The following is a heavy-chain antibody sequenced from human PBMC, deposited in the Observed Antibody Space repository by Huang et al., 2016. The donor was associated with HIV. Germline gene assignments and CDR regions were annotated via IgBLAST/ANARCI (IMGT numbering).Heavy chain of an antibody. Sequence: QVHLVQSGAEVKKPGASVKVSCKASGYTFTNYDTNWVRQAPGRGLEWMWWMNPNTCNTGSAQSFQGRVTMTRKTSITTAYMELTSLTSEDTAVYYCARSAYGDLDYWGLGTLVIVSS. D-gene: IGHD4-17*01. CDR1: GYTFTNYD. CDR3: ARSAYGDLDY. CDR2: MNPNTCNT. V-gene: IGHV1-8*02. J-gene: IGHJ4*02.